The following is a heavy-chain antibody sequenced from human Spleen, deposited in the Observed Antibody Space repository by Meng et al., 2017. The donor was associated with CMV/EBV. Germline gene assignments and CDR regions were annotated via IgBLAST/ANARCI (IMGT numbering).Heavy chain of an antibody. V-gene: IGHV3-23*01. CDR2: ISGSGGST. Sequence: GGSLRLSCAASGFTFSSYAMGWVRRAPGKGLEWVSSISGSGGSTYYADSVKGRFTVSRDNSKNTLHLQMNSLRVEDTAVYYCARSVAGPNDAFDIWGQGTMVTVSS. CDR1: GFTFSSYA. D-gene: IGHD6-19*01. J-gene: IGHJ3*02. CDR3: ARSVAGPNDAFDI.